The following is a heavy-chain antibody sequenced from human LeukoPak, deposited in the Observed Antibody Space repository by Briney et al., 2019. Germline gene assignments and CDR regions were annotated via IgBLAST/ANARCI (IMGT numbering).Heavy chain of an antibody. J-gene: IGHJ4*02. CDR1: GGTFSNYA. D-gene: IGHD3-22*01. V-gene: IGHV1-69*04. CDR2: IIPIFGIA. CDR3: ARIQYYYDSSGYSTTPYFDY. Sequence: ASVKVSFKASGGTFSNYAISWVRQAPGQGLEWMGMIIPIFGIANYAQKFQGRVTITADKSTTTAYMDLSSLRSEDTAVYYCARIQYYYDSSGYSTTPYFDYWGQGTLVTVSS.